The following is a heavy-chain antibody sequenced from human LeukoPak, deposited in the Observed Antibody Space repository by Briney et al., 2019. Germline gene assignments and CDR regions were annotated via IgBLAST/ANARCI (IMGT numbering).Heavy chain of an antibody. Sequence: GGSLRLSCAASGFTFSTYAMSWVRQAPGKGLEWVSSITSSSSYIYYADSVKGRFTISRDNAKNSLYLQMNSLRAEDTAVYYCARRLAGVWGSYRLYYFDYWGQGTLVTVSS. CDR1: GFTFSTYA. CDR3: ARRLAGVWGSYRLYYFDY. J-gene: IGHJ4*02. CDR2: ITSSSSYI. V-gene: IGHV3-21*01. D-gene: IGHD3-16*02.